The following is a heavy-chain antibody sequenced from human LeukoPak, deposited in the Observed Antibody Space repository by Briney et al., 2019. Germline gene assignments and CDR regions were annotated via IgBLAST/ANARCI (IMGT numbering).Heavy chain of an antibody. Sequence: PSETLSITCTVSGGSISSYYWSWIRQPPGKGLEWIGYIYYSGSTNYNPSLKSRVTISVDTSKNQFSLKLSSVTAADTAVYYCARGETGYSSGWANLYYYYYGMDVWGQGTTVTVSS. D-gene: IGHD6-19*01. J-gene: IGHJ6*02. CDR1: GGSISSYY. V-gene: IGHV4-59*01. CDR3: ARGETGYSSGWANLYYYYYGMDV. CDR2: IYYSGST.